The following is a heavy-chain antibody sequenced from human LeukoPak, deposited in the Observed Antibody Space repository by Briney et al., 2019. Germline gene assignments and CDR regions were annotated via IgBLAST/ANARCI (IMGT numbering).Heavy chain of an antibody. Sequence: GESLKISCKGSGYSFTSYWIGWVRQMPGKGLEWMGIIYPGDSDTTYSPSFQGQVTISADKSISTAYLQWSSLKASDSAMYYCARRDGYCSSTSCYADYYYGMDVWGQGTTVTVSS. CDR3: ARRDGYCSSTSCYADYYYGMDV. V-gene: IGHV5-51*01. CDR1: GYSFTSYW. CDR2: IYPGDSDT. J-gene: IGHJ6*02. D-gene: IGHD2-2*01.